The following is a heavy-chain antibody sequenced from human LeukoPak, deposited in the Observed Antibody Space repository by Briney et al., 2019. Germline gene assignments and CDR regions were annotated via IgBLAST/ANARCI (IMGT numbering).Heavy chain of an antibody. V-gene: IGHV4-59*08. D-gene: IGHD2-2*01. Sequence: SETLSLTCAVYGGSFSGYYWSWIRQPPGKGLEWIGYIYYSGSTNYNPSLKSRVTISVDTSKNQFSLNLTSVSAADTAVYYCARLLSGSATGHIDYWGQGTLVTVST. CDR3: ARLLSGSATGHIDY. CDR1: GGSFSGYY. CDR2: IYYSGST. J-gene: IGHJ4*02.